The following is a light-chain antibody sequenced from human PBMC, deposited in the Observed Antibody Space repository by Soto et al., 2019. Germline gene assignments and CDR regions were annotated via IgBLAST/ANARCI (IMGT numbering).Light chain of an antibody. CDR1: QSLVHSDGNTY. J-gene: IGKJ1*01. CDR2: KVS. CDR3: MQVTQPTWT. V-gene: IGKV2-24*01. Sequence: DIVMTQTPLSSPVTLGQPASISCRSSQSLVHSDGNTYLNWLQQRPGQPPRLLIYKVSNRFFGGGGGWGGSGAGTHFTLKINRVEAEDVGVYYCMQVTQPTWTFGQGTKVEIK.